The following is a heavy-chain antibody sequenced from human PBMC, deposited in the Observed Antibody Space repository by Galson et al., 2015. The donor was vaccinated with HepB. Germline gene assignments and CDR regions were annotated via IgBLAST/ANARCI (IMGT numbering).Heavy chain of an antibody. D-gene: IGHD1-26*01. J-gene: IGHJ4*02. CDR1: GFTFSSYA. CDR2: ISASGGST. V-gene: IGHV3-23*01. CDR3: AKDGGELYSGSYQVDH. Sequence: SLRLSCAASGFTFSSYAMSWVRQAPGKGLEWVSVISASGGSTFYADSVKGRFTILRDNPKNTLYLRMNSLRVEDTAVYYCAKDGGELYSGSYQVDHWGQGTLVTVSS.